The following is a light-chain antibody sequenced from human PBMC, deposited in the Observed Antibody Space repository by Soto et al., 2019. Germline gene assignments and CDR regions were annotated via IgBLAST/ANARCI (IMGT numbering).Light chain of an antibody. J-gene: IGKJ1*01. CDR2: GAS. V-gene: IGKV3-20*01. CDR1: QSISSNY. CDR3: QQYGSSPRT. Sequence: EIVLTQSPGTLSMSPGERATLSCRASQSISSNYLAWYQQKPGQAPRLLIYGASSRPTGIPDRFSGSGSGKDFTLTISRMEAEDFAVYYCQQYGSSPRTFGQGTKVEFK.